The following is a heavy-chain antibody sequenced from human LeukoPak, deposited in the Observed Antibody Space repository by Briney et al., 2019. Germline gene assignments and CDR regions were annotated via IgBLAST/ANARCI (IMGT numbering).Heavy chain of an antibody. V-gene: IGHV1-2*02. Sequence: GASVKVSCKASGYTFTGYYMHWVRQAPGQGLEWMGWIDPNSGGTNYAQKFQGRVTMTRDTSISTAYMELSRLRSDDTAAYYCARIPIYWNYFSLRSGKDAFDIWGQGTMVTVSS. CDR2: IDPNSGGT. J-gene: IGHJ3*02. CDR1: GYTFTGYY. D-gene: IGHD1-7*01. CDR3: ARIPIYWNYFSLRSGKDAFDI.